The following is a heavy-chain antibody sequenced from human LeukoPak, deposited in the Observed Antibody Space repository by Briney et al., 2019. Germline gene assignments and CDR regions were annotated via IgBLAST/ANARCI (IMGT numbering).Heavy chain of an antibody. Sequence: SQTLSLTCAVSGGSISSGGYSWSWIRQPPGKGLEWIGYIYHSGSTYYTPSLKGRVTISVDRSKNQFSLKLSSVTAADTAVYYCASSWYRRGLDYWGQGTLVTVS. D-gene: IGHD6-13*01. CDR2: IYHSGST. CDR3: ASSWYRRGLDY. J-gene: IGHJ4*02. CDR1: GGSISSGGYS. V-gene: IGHV4-30-2*01.